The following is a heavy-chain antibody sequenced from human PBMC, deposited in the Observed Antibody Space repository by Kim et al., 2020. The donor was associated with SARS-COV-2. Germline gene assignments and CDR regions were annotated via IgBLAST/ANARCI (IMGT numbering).Heavy chain of an antibody. Sequence: GGSLRLSCVASGFTFSTYAMHWVRQAPGKGLEWVAMISYDGSEKFYADSVRGRLTISRDNSKNTLYLQVNSLRTEDTAVYYCSKDHAGTYLPDYWGQGTLVTVSS. J-gene: IGHJ4*02. CDR3: SKDHAGTYLPDY. CDR2: ISYDGSEK. D-gene: IGHD1-1*01. CDR1: GFTFSTYA. V-gene: IGHV3-30*18.